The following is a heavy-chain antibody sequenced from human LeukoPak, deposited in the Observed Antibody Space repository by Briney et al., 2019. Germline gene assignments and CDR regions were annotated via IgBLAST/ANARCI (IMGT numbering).Heavy chain of an antibody. J-gene: IGHJ5*02. V-gene: IGHV1-8*03. Sequence: ASVKVSCKASGYTFTSYDINWVRQATGQGLEWMGWMNPNSGNTGYAQKFQGRVTITRNTSISTAYMELSSLRSEDTAVYYCARALNTFGGVDWFDPWGQGTLVTVSS. CDR3: ARALNTFGGVDWFDP. CDR2: MNPNSGNT. CDR1: GYTFTSYD. D-gene: IGHD3-16*01.